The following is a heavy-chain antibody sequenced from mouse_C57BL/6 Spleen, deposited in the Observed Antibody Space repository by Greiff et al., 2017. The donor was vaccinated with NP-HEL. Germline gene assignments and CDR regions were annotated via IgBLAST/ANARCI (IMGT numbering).Heavy chain of an antibody. D-gene: IGHD1-1*01. CDR1: GFNIQDDY. J-gene: IGHJ1*03. CDR2: IDPENGDT. CDR3: TPTAYYYGSSHWYFDV. Sequence: VQLQQSGAELVRPGASVKLSCTASGFNIQDDYMHWVKQSPEQGLEWIGWIDPENGDTEYASKFPGKATITADTSSNTAYLQISSLTSEDTAVYYCTPTAYYYGSSHWYFDVWGTGTTVTVSS. V-gene: IGHV14-4*01.